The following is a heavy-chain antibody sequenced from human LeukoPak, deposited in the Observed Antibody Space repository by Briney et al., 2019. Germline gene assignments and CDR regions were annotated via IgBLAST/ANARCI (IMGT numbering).Heavy chain of an antibody. CDR2: TSYDGSNK. CDR3: ARDSSTSIFSLNTFDI. D-gene: IGHD2-2*01. CDR1: GFTFTNYA. V-gene: IGHV3-30*03. J-gene: IGHJ3*02. Sequence: GGSLRLSCAASGFTFTNYAMSWVRQAPGKGLEWVAVTSYDGSNKHYADSVKGRFTISRDNSKNTLYLQVNSLRAEDTGAYYCARDSSTSIFSLNTFDIWGQGTMVTVSS.